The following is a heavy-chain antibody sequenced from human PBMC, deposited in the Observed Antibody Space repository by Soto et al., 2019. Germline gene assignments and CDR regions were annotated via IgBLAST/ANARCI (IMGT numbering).Heavy chain of an antibody. CDR1: GGSVSSGGYS. CDR3: AREGDTSSWYYWSY. CDR2: IYHSGST. V-gene: IGHV4-30-2*01. D-gene: IGHD6-13*01. J-gene: IGHJ4*02. Sequence: LHLEESGPGMVKPSQTLSLTCAVSGGSVSSGGYSWSWIRQPAGKGLEWIGYIYHSGSTYYTPSLKSRVTMSLDESQDQFSLKLESVTAADTAVYFCAREGDTSSWYYWSYWGQGTMVTVSS.